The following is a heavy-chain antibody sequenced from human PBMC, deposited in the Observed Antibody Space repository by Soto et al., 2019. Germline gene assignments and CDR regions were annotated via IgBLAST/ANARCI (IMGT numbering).Heavy chain of an antibody. V-gene: IGHV4-59*08. Sequence: PSETLSLTCTVSGGSISSYYWSWIRQPPGKGLEWIGYIYYSGGTNYNPPLKSRVTISVDTSKNQFSLKLSSVTAADTAVYYCARRYGYSFDYWGQGTLVTVSS. CDR3: ARRYGYSFDY. D-gene: IGHD1-1*01. CDR1: GGSISSYY. J-gene: IGHJ4*02. CDR2: IYYSGGT.